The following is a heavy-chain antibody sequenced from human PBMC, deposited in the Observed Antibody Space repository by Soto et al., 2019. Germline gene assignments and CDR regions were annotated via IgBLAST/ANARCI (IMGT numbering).Heavy chain of an antibody. J-gene: IGHJ4*02. CDR1: GFTFSSYG. CDR2: IWYDGSNK. D-gene: IGHD6-19*01. CDR3: ARDRGSGRDY. V-gene: IGHV3-33*01. Sequence: GGSLRLSCAASGFTFSSYGMHWVRQAPCKGLEWVAVIWYDGSNKYYADSVKGRFTISRDNSKNTLHLQMNSLRAEDTAVYYCARDRGSGRDYWGQGTLVTVSS.